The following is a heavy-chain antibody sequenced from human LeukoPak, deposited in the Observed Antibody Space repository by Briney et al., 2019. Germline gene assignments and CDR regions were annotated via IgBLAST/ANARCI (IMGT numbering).Heavy chain of an antibody. CDR2: IKQDGSEK. J-gene: IGHJ6*03. D-gene: IGHD3-9*01. V-gene: IGHV3-7*01. Sequence: PGGSLRLSCAASGFTFSSYWMSWVRQAPGKGLEWVANIKQDGSEKYYADSVKGRFTISRDNAKNSLYLQMNSLRAEDTAVYYCARDGDYDILTGYYNILMDYYMDVWGKGTTVTVSS. CDR3: ARDGDYDILTGYYNILMDYYMDV. CDR1: GFTFSSYW.